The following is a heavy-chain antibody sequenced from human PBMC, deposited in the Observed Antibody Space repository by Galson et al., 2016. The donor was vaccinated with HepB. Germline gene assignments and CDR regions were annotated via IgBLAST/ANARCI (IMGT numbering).Heavy chain of an antibody. V-gene: IGHV3-30-3*01. CDR1: GFTFSSYW. CDR3: TTDVGMTTVTNLREDYYGMDV. D-gene: IGHD4-17*01. CDR2: ISNDGSSK. Sequence: SLRLSCAASGFTFSSYWMHWVRQAPGKGLEWVAVISNDGSSKYYTDIVKGRLTISRDNSKSTLYLQMNSLKTEDTAVYYCTTDVGMTTVTNLREDYYGMDVWGQGTTVTVSS. J-gene: IGHJ6*02.